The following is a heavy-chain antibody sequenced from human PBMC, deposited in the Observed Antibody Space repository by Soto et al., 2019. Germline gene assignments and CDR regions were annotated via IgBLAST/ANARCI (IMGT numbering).Heavy chain of an antibody. J-gene: IGHJ6*03. CDR1: GGSISGHY. V-gene: IGHV4-59*08. D-gene: IGHD3-16*01. CDR3: ARGPYYDLIWNYYYMDV. CDR2: IYYSGST. Sequence: QVQLQESGPGLVKPSETLSLSCNVSGGSISGHYWSWVRQTPGKGLEWIGYIYYSGSTNYNPSLNSRVTISVDTFKNEFSLSLISVSAAATAVYYCARGPYYDLIWNYYYMDVWGKGPTVTVAS.